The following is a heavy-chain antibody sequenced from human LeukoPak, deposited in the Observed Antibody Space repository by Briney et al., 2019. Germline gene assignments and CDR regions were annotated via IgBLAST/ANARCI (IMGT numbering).Heavy chain of an antibody. CDR3: ARGNYYDPTTYYRAFDI. Sequence: PSETLSLTCTVSGYSISNGYYWGWIRQPPGKGLEWIGNIYHSGSTYYNPSLKSRVSMSVGTSKIQFSLKLSSVTAADTAVYYCARGNYYDPTTYYRAFDIWGQGTMVTVSS. V-gene: IGHV4-38-2*02. CDR1: GYSISNGYY. J-gene: IGHJ3*02. CDR2: IYHSGST. D-gene: IGHD3-22*01.